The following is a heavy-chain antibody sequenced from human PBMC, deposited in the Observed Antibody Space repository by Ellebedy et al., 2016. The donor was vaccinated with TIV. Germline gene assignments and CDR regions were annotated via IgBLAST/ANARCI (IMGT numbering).Heavy chain of an antibody. CDR1: GFTFSSYA. Sequence: GESLKISCAASGFTFSSYAMSWVRQAPGKGLEWVSSISSSGSYIYYADSVKGRFTISRDNAQNSLYLQMNSLRAEDTAVFYCARASGRDRFDFWGQGTLVTVSS. CDR2: ISSSGSYI. J-gene: IGHJ4*02. CDR3: ARASGRDRFDF. V-gene: IGHV3-21*01. D-gene: IGHD3-10*01.